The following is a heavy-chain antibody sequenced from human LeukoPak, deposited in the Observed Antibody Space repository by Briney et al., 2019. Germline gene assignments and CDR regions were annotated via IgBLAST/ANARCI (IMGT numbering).Heavy chain of an antibody. CDR3: AREPYGDYLDY. Sequence: DPSETLSLTCAVSGGSISSGSYYWSWIRQPAGKGLEWIGRIYTSGSTNYNPSLKSRVTISVDTSKNQFSLKLSSVTAADTAVYYCAREPYGDYLDYWGQGTLVTVSS. CDR1: GGSISSGSYY. J-gene: IGHJ4*02. D-gene: IGHD4-17*01. V-gene: IGHV4-61*02. CDR2: IYTSGST.